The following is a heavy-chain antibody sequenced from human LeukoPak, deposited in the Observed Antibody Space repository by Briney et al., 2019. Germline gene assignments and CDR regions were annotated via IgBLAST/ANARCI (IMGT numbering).Heavy chain of an antibody. CDR3: ARHSYDYVWGSYPEGAFDI. J-gene: IGHJ3*02. CDR2: IYYSGST. V-gene: IGHV4-59*08. D-gene: IGHD3-16*02. CDR1: GGSISSYY. Sequence: SETLSLTCTVSGGSISSYYWSWIRQPPGKGLEWIGHIYYSGSTNYNPSLKSRVTISVDTSKNQFSLKLSSVTAADTAVYYCARHSYDYVWGSYPEGAFDIWGQGTMVTVSS.